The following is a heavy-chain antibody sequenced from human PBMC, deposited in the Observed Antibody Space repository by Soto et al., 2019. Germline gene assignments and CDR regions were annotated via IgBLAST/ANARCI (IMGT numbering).Heavy chain of an antibody. Sequence: GGSLRLSCAASGFTFSSYGMHWVRQAPGKGLEWVAVIWYDGSNKYYADSVKGRFTISRDNSKNTLYLQMNSLRAEDTAVYYCASIGDYYDSSGYSSFYWGQGTLVTVSS. V-gene: IGHV3-33*01. CDR3: ASIGDYYDSSGYSSFY. CDR1: GFTFSSYG. CDR2: IWYDGSNK. D-gene: IGHD3-22*01. J-gene: IGHJ4*02.